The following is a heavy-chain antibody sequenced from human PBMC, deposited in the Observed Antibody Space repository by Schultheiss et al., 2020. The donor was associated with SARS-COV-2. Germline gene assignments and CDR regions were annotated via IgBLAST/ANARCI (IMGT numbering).Heavy chain of an antibody. CDR3: ARDLRFLEWPSYFYYGMDV. V-gene: IGHV3-30*03. D-gene: IGHD3-3*01. CDR2: ISYDGRNK. CDR1: GFTFSSYG. J-gene: IGHJ6*02. Sequence: GGSLRLSCAASGFTFSSYGMHWVRQAPGKGLEWVAVISYDGRNKFYGDSAKGRFTISRDTSKNTLYLQINSLRAEDTAVYYCARDLRFLEWPSYFYYGMDVWGQGTTVTVSS.